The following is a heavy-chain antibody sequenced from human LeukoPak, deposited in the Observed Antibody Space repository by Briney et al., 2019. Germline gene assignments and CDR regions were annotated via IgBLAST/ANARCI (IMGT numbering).Heavy chain of an antibody. D-gene: IGHD3-22*01. CDR3: ARDGGYDSSGFQEIPFDY. J-gene: IGHJ4*02. Sequence: PGGSLRLSCAASGFTFSSYAMHWVRQAPGKGLEWVAVISYDGSNKYYADSVKGRFTISRDNSKNTLYLQMNSLRAEDTAVYYCARDGGYDSSGFQEIPFDYWGQGTLVTVS. CDR2: ISYDGSNK. V-gene: IGHV3-30-3*01. CDR1: GFTFSSYA.